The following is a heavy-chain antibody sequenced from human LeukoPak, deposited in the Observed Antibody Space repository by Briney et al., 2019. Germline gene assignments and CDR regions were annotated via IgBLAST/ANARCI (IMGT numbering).Heavy chain of an antibody. D-gene: IGHD2-21*01. J-gene: IGHJ4*02. V-gene: IGHV5-51*01. Sequence: GESLKISCKGSGYTFTRHWLGWVRQMPGKGLEWMGVINPADSETRYSPSFQGQVTISVDNSISTAYLQWNSLQASDTAMYFCARQGGDTSGWHTVDSWGQGAQVTVSS. CDR2: INPADSET. CDR3: ARQGGDTSGWHTVDS. CDR1: GYTFTRHW.